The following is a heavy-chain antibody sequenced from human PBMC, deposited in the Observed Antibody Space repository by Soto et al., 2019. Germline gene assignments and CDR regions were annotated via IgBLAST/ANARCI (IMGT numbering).Heavy chain of an antibody. CDR1: GFTFSSYA. CDR3: ARDGPGLHSSSSHARRDAFDI. V-gene: IGHV3-30-3*01. J-gene: IGHJ3*02. CDR2: ISYDGSNK. Sequence: HPGGSLRLSCAASGFTFSSYAMHWVRQAPGKGLEWVAVISYDGSNKYYADSVKGRFTISRDNSKNTLYLQMNSLRAEDTAVYYCARDGPGLHSSSSHARRDAFDIWGQGTMVTVSS. D-gene: IGHD6-6*01.